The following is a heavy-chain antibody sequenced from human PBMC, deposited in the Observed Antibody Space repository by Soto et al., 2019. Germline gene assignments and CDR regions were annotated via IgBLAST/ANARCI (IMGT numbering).Heavy chain of an antibody. Sequence: SETLSLTCTVSGGSVSSGSYYWSWIRQPPGKGLEWIGYIYYSGSTNYNPSLKSRVTISVDTSKNQFSLKLSSVTAADTAVYYCAGVVVAATGAFDIWGQGTMVT. V-gene: IGHV4-61*01. D-gene: IGHD2-15*01. CDR1: GGSVSSGSYY. J-gene: IGHJ3*02. CDR3: AGVVVAATGAFDI. CDR2: IYYSGST.